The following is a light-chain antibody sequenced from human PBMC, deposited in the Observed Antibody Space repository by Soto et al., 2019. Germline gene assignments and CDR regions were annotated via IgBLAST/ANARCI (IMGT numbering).Light chain of an antibody. Sequence: DIVMTQSPDSLAVSLGERATINCKSSQSVFYSSNSKNYLAWYQQKLGQPPKLLIYWASARESGVPDRFSGSGSGTDFTLTISSLQAEDVAVYFCQQYFSSPPTFGGGTKVEIK. CDR1: QSVFYSSNSKNY. CDR2: WAS. V-gene: IGKV4-1*01. CDR3: QQYFSSPPT. J-gene: IGKJ4*01.